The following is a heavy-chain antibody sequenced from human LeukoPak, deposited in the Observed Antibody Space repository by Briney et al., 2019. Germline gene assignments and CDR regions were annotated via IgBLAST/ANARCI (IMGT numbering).Heavy chain of an antibody. CDR1: GYSISSGYY. D-gene: IGHD4-17*01. V-gene: IGHV4-38-2*02. CDR2: IYHSGST. J-gene: IGHJ4*02. Sequence: SETLSLTCTVSGYSISSGYYWGWIRQPPGKGLEWIGSIYHSGSTYYNPSLKSRVTISVDTSKNQFSLKLSSVTAADTAVYYCARVPVTTRALDYWGQGTLVTVSS. CDR3: ARVPVTTRALDY.